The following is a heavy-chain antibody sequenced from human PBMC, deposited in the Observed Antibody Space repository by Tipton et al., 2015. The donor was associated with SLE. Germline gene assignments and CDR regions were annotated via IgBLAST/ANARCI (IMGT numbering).Heavy chain of an antibody. V-gene: IGHV3-30*18. Sequence: SLRLSCAASGFTFSSYGMHWVRQAPGKGLEWVAVIWSDGTNKYYVDSVKGRFSISRDNSKSTLYLQMNSLRAEDTAVYYCAKGEGGGGPRYFDWLDYWGQGTLVTVSS. CDR2: IWSDGTNK. J-gene: IGHJ4*02. CDR1: GFTFSSYG. D-gene: IGHD3-9*01. CDR3: AKGEGGGGPRYFDWLDY.